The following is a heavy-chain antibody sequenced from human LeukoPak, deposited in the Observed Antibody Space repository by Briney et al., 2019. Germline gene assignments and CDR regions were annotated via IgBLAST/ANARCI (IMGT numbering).Heavy chain of an antibody. J-gene: IGHJ4*02. CDR2: IIPIFGTS. V-gene: IGHV1-69*05. Sequence: ASVNVSFKASVCTFSSYAISWVRQAPGQALDWMGGIIPIFGTSNYAQKFHGRVTITTDESTSTAYMELSRLRSEETDVYDCEICRSAYCGGDCKRYDYWGQGTLVTVSS. D-gene: IGHD2-21*02. CDR3: EICRSAYCGGDCKRYDY. CDR1: VCTFSSYA.